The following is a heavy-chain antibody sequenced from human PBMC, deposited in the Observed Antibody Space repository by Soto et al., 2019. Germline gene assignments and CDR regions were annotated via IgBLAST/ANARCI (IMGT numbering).Heavy chain of an antibody. V-gene: IGHV3-21*01. J-gene: IGHJ5*02. CDR3: AMSGTARLLRHSWFDT. CDR1: GFTFNTYD. Sequence: EVQLVESGGGLVKPGGSLRLSCAASGFTFNTYDMNWVRQAPGKGLEWVSSITTSSAYIYYADSLKVRITISRDNAKNSLILQMNSLSAEHTAVYYCAMSGTARLLRHSWFDTWGQGTLVTVSS. CDR2: ITTSSAYI. D-gene: IGHD2-21*01.